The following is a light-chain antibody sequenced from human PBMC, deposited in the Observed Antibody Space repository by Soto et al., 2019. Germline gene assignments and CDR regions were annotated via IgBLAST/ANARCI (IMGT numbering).Light chain of an antibody. CDR2: EVS. CDR1: SSDVGGYDF. J-gene: IGLJ1*01. V-gene: IGLV2-14*01. CDR3: SSHGDNNPFYV. Sequence: QSALTQPASVSGSPGQSITISCTGTSSDVGGYDFVSWYQQHPGKVPKLIIHEVSNRPSGVSNRFSGSKSGNTASLTISGLQTEDEADYYCSSHGDNNPFYVFGTGTKLTVL.